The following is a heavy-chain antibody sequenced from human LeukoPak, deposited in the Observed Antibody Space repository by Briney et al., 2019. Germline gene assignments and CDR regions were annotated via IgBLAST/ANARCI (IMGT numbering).Heavy chain of an antibody. V-gene: IGHV3-23*01. D-gene: IGHD6-13*01. CDR3: ARVIRAAPGKGYFDY. CDR2: ISGSGGST. CDR1: GFIFSTYA. Sequence: GGSLRLPCATSGFIFSTYALSWVRQAPGKGLEWASSISGSGGSTYHADSVKGRFTISRDSSKNTLYLQMNSLRAEDTAIYYCARVIRAAPGKGYFDYWGQGTLVTVSS. J-gene: IGHJ4*02.